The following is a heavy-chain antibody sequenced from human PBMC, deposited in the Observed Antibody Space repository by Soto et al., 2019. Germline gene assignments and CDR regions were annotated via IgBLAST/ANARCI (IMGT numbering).Heavy chain of an antibody. D-gene: IGHD2-15*01. V-gene: IGHV3-21*01. Sequence: VGSLRLSCISSGFTFRTYTMNWVRQAPGKGLEWVSGIRGFSPYTFYAESVKGRFTISRDNAKNSLFLQMNSLRAEDTAVYYCARDRGYDAHDFYYNAMDVWGQGTTVTVSS. CDR2: IRGFSPYT. J-gene: IGHJ6*02. CDR3: ARDRGYDAHDFYYNAMDV. CDR1: GFTFRTYT.